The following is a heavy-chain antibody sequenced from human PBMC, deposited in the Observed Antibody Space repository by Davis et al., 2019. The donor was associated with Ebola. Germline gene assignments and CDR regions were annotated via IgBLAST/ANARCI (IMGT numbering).Heavy chain of an antibody. CDR3: AKESRGPGQYYGMDV. V-gene: IGHV4-4*02. CDR1: GGSISSSNW. J-gene: IGHJ6*04. CDR2: ISHGGIT. Sequence: MPSETLSLTCAVSGGSISSSNWWTWVRQPPGKGLEWIGEISHGGITNYNPSLKSRVTISVDKSKSQISLHLNSVTAADTAEYYCAKESRGPGQYYGMDVWGKGTTVIVSS.